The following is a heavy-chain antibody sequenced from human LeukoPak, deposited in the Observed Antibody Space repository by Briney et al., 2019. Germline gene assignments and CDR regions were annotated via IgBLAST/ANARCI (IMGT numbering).Heavy chain of an antibody. V-gene: IGHV1-8*01. CDR2: MNPNSGNT. J-gene: IGHJ4*02. CDR3: ARGLFSLYYYDSSGYSDFDY. Sequence: GASVKVSCKASGYTFTSYDINWVRQATGQGLEWMGWMNPNSGNTGYAQKFQGRVTMTRNTSISTAYMELSSLRSEDTAVCYCARGLFSLYYYDSSGYSDFDYWGQGTLVTVSS. CDR1: GYTFTSYD. D-gene: IGHD3-22*01.